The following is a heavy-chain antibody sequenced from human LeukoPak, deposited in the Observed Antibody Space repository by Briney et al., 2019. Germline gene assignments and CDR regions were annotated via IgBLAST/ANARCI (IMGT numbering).Heavy chain of an antibody. CDR2: ISSSSGYI. J-gene: IGHJ5*02. Sequence: PGGSLRLSCAASGFTFSSYSMNWVRQAPGKGLEWVSSISSSSGYIYYADSVKGRFTISRDNAKNTLALQMNSLRDEDTAVYYCGRDTMLGMGNPWGQGTLVTVSS. CDR1: GFTFSSYS. CDR3: GRDTMLGMGNP. V-gene: IGHV3-21*01. D-gene: IGHD3-10*02.